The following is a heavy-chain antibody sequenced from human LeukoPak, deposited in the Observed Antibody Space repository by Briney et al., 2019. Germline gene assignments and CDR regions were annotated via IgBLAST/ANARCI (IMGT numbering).Heavy chain of an antibody. V-gene: IGHV3-30*02. Sequence: GGSLRLXCAASGFIFSNYGMHWVRQAPGKGLEWVALIRYDGSNEYYADSVKGRFTIARDNSKNTLYLQMNSLRADDTAVYYCAKDPAYSGSYSAYYYFDYWGQGTLVTVSS. CDR1: GFIFSNYG. J-gene: IGHJ4*02. CDR2: IRYDGSNE. CDR3: AKDPAYSGSYSAYYYFDY. D-gene: IGHD1-26*01.